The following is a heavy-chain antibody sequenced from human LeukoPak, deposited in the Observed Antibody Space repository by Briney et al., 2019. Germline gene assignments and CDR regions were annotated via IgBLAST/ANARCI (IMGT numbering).Heavy chain of an antibody. V-gene: IGHV4-59*01. CDR3: ARESRPTYNGNDGRYWDY. D-gene: IGHD1-1*01. CDR1: GGSISSYY. Sequence: SETLFLTGIVSGGSISSYYWSWIRQPPGEGLERIGYNYYSGSTNYNPSLKSRVTISVDTSKDQFSLKLSSVTAADTAVDYCARESRPTYNGNDGRYWDYWGRGTRVTVSS. J-gene: IGHJ4*02. CDR2: NYYSGST.